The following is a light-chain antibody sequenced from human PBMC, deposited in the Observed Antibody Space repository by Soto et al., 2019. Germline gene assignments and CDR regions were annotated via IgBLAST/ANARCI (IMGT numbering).Light chain of an antibody. J-gene: IGKJ1*01. CDR1: QTVSSNF. CDR2: GAS. V-gene: IGKV3-20*01. CDR3: QPYGTSPQT. Sequence: EIVLTQSPDTLSLSPGERATLSCRASQTVSSNFLAWYQQRPGQAPRLLIYGASSRAADIPDRFSGSGSGTDFTLTISRLEPEDLAVYYCQPYGTSPQTFGQGTKVDNK.